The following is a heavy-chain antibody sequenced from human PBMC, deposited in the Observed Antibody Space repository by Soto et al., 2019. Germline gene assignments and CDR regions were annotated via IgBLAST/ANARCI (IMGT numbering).Heavy chain of an antibody. Sequence: QVHLHESGPGLVKPSETLSLNCTVSNDSISNYYWNWIRQSPGKGLEWIGYISYPGTTNYNPSLKSRVAISLDTSKKQFSLTLTSVTAADTAVYFCARGGVMVTDNWLDPWGQGTLVTVSS. CDR1: NDSISNYY. V-gene: IGHV4-59*08. CDR2: ISYPGTT. D-gene: IGHD2-21*02. CDR3: ARGGVMVTDNWLDP. J-gene: IGHJ5*02.